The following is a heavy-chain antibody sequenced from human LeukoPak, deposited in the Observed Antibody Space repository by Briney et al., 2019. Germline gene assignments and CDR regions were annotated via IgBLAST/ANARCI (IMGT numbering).Heavy chain of an antibody. Sequence: SETLSLTCAVYGGSFSGYYWSWIRQPPGKGLEWIGEINHSGSTNYNPSLKSRVTISVDTSKNQFSLKLSSVTAADTAVYYCAAFSSGGRVSDFWGQGTLVTVSS. CDR2: INHSGST. V-gene: IGHV4-34*01. D-gene: IGHD6-19*01. CDR1: GGSFSGYY. CDR3: AAFSSGGRVSDF. J-gene: IGHJ4*02.